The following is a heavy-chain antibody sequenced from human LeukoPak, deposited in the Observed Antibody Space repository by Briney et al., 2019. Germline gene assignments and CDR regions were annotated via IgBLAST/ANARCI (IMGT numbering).Heavy chain of an antibody. CDR2: IDKKDNFYAT. CDR3: TRDSGTYNWLDP. Sequence: GGSLRLSCAASGFTFSRYDMSWVRQSSGKGLEWVGHIDKKDNFYATTSAASVTGRFTISRDDSKNTAYLQMNSLKTEDTALYYCTRDSGTYNWLDPWGQGTLVTVSS. J-gene: IGHJ5*02. D-gene: IGHD1-26*01. V-gene: IGHV3-73*01. CDR1: GFTFSRYD.